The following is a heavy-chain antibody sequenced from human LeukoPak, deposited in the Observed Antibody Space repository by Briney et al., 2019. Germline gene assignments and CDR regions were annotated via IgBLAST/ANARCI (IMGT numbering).Heavy chain of an antibody. V-gene: IGHV4-4*07. CDR3: ARSGPQGYCSGGSCYSDY. CDR2: INSSGSP. CDR1: GGSISTYY. J-gene: IGHJ4*02. Sequence: SETLSLTCTLSGGSISTYYWSWIRQPAGKGLEWIGRINSSGSPNYIPSLKSRVTMSVDTSKNQFSLKMSSVTAADTAVYYCARSGPQGYCSGGSCYSDYWGQGTLVTVSS. D-gene: IGHD2-15*01.